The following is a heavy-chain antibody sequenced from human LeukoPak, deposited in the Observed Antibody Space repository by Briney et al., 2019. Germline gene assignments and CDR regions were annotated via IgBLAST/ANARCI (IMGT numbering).Heavy chain of an antibody. CDR3: AKEYCSGGRCYAYLDY. J-gene: IGHJ4*02. V-gene: IGHV3-30*18. D-gene: IGHD2-15*01. CDR1: GFTFSTYG. Sequence: GGSLRLSCTGSGFTFSTYGMHWVRQAPGKGLEWVAVISHDGSNKDYPDSVKGRFAISRDNAKNSLYLQMNSLRAEDTAVYYCAKEYCSGGRCYAYLDYWGPGTLVSVSS. CDR2: ISHDGSNK.